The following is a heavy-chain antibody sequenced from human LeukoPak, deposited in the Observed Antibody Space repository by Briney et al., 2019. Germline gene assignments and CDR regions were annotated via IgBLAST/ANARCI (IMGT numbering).Heavy chain of an antibody. CDR1: SGSISTSNYY. CDR3: ARAPRDRGYFGATSCFEYMDV. CDR2: IYYSGST. V-gene: IGHV4-39*07. Sequence: SETLSPTCTVSSGSISTSNYYWGWVRQPPGKGLEWIGSIYYSGSTYYNPSLKSRVTISVDTSKTQFSLKVTSVTAADTAVYYCARAPRDRGYFGATSCFEYMDVWGRGTTVTISS. D-gene: IGHD3-9*01. J-gene: IGHJ6*03.